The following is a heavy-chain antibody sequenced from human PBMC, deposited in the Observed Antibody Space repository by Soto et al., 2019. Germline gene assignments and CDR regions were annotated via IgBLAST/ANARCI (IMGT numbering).Heavy chain of an antibody. J-gene: IGHJ5*02. Sequence: QVQLVQSGAEVKKPGASVKVSCKASGYTFTKYAIHWVRQAPGQRLEWMGWVNGGNGNTKYSQKFQGRVTIMRDTSASTAYMELSSLRSEDTAAYYCARGEGYCSGGTCYRWFDPWGQGTLVTVSS. D-gene: IGHD2-15*01. V-gene: IGHV1-3*01. CDR1: GYTFTKYA. CDR2: VNGGNGNT. CDR3: ARGEGYCSGGTCYRWFDP.